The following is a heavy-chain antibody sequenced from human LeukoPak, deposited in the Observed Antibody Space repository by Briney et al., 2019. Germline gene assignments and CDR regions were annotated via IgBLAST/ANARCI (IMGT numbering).Heavy chain of an antibody. V-gene: IGHV4-59*01. CDR2: IYYSGST. Sequence: SETLSLTCTVSGGSISGYYWSWIRQPPGKGLEWIGYIYYSGSTNYNPSLKSRVTISVDTSKNQFSLKLSSVTAADTAVYYCARHGSGSYPYYYYYGMDVWGQGSTVTVSS. CDR3: ARHGSGSYPYYYYYGMDV. D-gene: IGHD3-10*01. J-gene: IGHJ6*02. CDR1: GGSISGYY.